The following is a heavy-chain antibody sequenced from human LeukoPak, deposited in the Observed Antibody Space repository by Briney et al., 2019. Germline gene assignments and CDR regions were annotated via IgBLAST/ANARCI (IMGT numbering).Heavy chain of an antibody. Sequence: PSETLSLTCTVSGYSINSGFYWGWIRQPPGKGLEWIESIYHSGSTHYKSSLKSRVTISVDTSKNQLSLKLTSVTAADTAVYYCARGVGLTQGGAFDFWGQGTLVTVSS. V-gene: IGHV4-38-2*02. J-gene: IGHJ4*02. CDR2: IYHSGST. CDR1: GYSINSGFY. CDR3: ARGVGLTQGGAFDF. D-gene: IGHD3-16*01.